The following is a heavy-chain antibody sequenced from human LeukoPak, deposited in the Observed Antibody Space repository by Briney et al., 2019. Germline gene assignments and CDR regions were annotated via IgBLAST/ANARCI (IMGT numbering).Heavy chain of an antibody. CDR3: ASQNRCSSTSCSLALDY. Sequence: GGSLRLSCAASGFTVSSNYMSWVRQAPGKGLEWVSVIYSGGSTYYADSVKGRFTISRDNSKNTLYLQMNSLRAEDTAVYYCASQNRCSSTSCSLALDYWGQGTLVTVSS. D-gene: IGHD2-2*01. J-gene: IGHJ4*02. CDR2: IYSGGST. CDR1: GFTVSSNY. V-gene: IGHV3-53*01.